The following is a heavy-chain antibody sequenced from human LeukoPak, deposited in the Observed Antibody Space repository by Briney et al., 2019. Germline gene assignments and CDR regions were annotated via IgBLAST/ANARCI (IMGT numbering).Heavy chain of an antibody. CDR1: GYTFTSYD. J-gene: IGHJ6*02. D-gene: IGHD1-1*01. CDR3: ATSYDDYYYGMDV. Sequence: ASVKVSCKTSGYTFTSYDINWVRQTTGQGVEWMGWMNPNSGDTGYAQKFQGRVTMTWNPSTSTAYMELSTLRSEDRAVYYCATSYDDYYYGMDVWGQGTTVTVSS. CDR2: MNPNSGDT. V-gene: IGHV1-8*01.